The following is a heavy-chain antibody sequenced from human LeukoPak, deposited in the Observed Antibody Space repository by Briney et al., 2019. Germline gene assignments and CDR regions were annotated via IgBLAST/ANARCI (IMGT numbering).Heavy chain of an antibody. V-gene: IGHV3-15*01. Sequence: GGSLRLSCAASGFTFSNAWMSWVRQAPGKGLEWVVRIKSKTDGGTTDYAAPVKGRFTISRDDSKNTLYLQMNSLKTEDTAVYYCTTDSGGLNYYGSGSYLFDAFDIWGQGTMVTVSS. CDR2: IKSKTDGGTT. CDR1: GFTFSNAW. CDR3: TTDSGGLNYYGSGSYLFDAFDI. D-gene: IGHD3-10*01. J-gene: IGHJ3*02.